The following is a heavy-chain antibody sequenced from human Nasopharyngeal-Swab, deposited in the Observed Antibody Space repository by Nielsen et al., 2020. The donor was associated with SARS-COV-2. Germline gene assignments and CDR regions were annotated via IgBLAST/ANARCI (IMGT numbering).Heavy chain of an antibody. Sequence: GESLKISCAASGFTFSSYAMSRVRQAPGKGLEWVSAISGSGGSTYYADSVKGRFTISRDNSKNTLYLQMNSLRAEDTAVYYCAEKRVTMVRGVQAPTDYWGQGTLVTVSS. CDR2: ISGSGGST. V-gene: IGHV3-23*01. CDR1: GFTFSSYA. CDR3: AEKRVTMVRGVQAPTDY. D-gene: IGHD3-10*01. J-gene: IGHJ4*02.